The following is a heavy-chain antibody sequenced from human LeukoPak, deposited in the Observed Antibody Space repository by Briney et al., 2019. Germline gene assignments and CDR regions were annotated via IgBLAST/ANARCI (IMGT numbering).Heavy chain of an antibody. CDR2: INHSGST. D-gene: IGHD3-9*01. CDR1: GGSFSGYY. Sequence: SETLSLTCAVYGGSFSGYYWSWIRQPPGKGLEWIGEINHSGSTNYNPSLKSRVTISVDTSKNQFSLKLSSVTAADTAVYYCARGLTYYDILTGYYPSDAFDIWGQGTMVTVSS. CDR3: ARGLTYYDILTGYYPSDAFDI. J-gene: IGHJ3*02. V-gene: IGHV4-34*01.